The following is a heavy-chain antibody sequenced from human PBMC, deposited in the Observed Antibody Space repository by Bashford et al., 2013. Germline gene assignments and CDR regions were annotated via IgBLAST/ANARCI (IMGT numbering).Heavy chain of an antibody. V-gene: IGHV1-18*01. J-gene: IGHJ5*02. Sequence: PSVKVVLQGFWLHFTSYGISWVRQAPGQGLEWMGWISAYNGNTNYAQKLQGRVTMTTDTSTSTAYMELRSLRSDDTAVYYCARTLQWGSSFFWFDPWGQGTLVTVSS. CDR2: ISAYNGNT. D-gene: IGHD6-13*01. CDR1: LHFTSYG. CDR3: ARTLQWGSSFFWFDP.